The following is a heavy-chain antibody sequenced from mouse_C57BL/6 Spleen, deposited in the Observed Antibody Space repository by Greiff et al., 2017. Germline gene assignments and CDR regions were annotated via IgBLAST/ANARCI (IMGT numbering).Heavy chain of an antibody. CDR3: SRSPYYDDYSDYFDY. V-gene: IGHV14-2*01. CDR2: IDPEDGET. D-gene: IGHD2-3*01. Sequence: EVQLKASGAELVKPGASVKLSCTASGFNFTDYYMHWVKQRTEQGLEWIGRIDPEDGETKYAPKFQGKATITVYTSSNTAYMQLSSLTSEDSAVYYGSRSPYYDDYSDYFDYWGQGTTLTVSS. J-gene: IGHJ2*01. CDR1: GFNFTDYY.